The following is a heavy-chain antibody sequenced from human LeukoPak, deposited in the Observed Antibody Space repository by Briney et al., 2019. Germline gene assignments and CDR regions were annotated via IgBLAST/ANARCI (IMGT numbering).Heavy chain of an antibody. D-gene: IGHD1-26*01. J-gene: IGHJ3*02. Sequence: SETLSLTCAVYGGSFTTYYWSWIRQPPGKGLEWIGEINHNEFTNYNPSLKNRVTITIDTSKKQFSLRLTSVTVADTAVYYCARVSEVGATLDAFDIWGQGTMVTVSS. V-gene: IGHV4-34*01. CDR1: GGSFTTYY. CDR2: INHNEFT. CDR3: ARVSEVGATLDAFDI.